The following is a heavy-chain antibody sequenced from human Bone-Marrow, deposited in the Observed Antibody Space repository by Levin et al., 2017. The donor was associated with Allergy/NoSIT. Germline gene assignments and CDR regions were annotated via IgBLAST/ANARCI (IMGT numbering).Heavy chain of an antibody. CDR1: RFTFSDYY. D-gene: IGHD6-13*01. Sequence: PGESLKISCTASRFTFSDYYMSWIRQAPGRGLEWISYISSSSSYTNYADSVKGRFTISRDNAKNSLYLQMNSLRADDTAVYYCARDSVAAGGKNDAFDIWGQGTMVTVSS. CDR2: ISSSSSYT. CDR3: ARDSVAAGGKNDAFDI. J-gene: IGHJ3*02. V-gene: IGHV3-11*05.